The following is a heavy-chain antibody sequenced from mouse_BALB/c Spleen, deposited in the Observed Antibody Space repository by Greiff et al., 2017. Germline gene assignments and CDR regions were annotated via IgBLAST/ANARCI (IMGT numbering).Heavy chain of an antibody. CDR3: ARGTGTGFAY. J-gene: IGHJ3*01. D-gene: IGHD4-1*01. Sequence: VQLKESGAELVKPGASVKLSCTASGFNIKDTYMHWVKQRPEQGLEWIGRIDPANGNTKYDPKFQGKATITADTSSNTAYLQLSSLTSEDTAVYYCARGTGTGFAYWGQGTLVTVSA. CDR1: GFNIKDTY. V-gene: IGHV14-3*02. CDR2: IDPANGNT.